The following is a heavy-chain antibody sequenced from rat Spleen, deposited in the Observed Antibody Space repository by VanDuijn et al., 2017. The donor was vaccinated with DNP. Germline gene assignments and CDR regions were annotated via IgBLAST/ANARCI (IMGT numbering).Heavy chain of an antibody. D-gene: IGHD4-2*01. CDR3: ARVEFSFDY. J-gene: IGHJ2*01. V-gene: IGHV5-25*01. CDR2: ISTSGGST. Sequence: EVQLVESGGGLVQPGRSLKLSCAASGFTFSNYDMAWVRQAPTKGLEWVASISTSGGSTYYRDSVKGRFTVSRDNAKSTLYLQMDSLRSEDTATYYCARVEFSFDYWGQGVMVTVSS. CDR1: GFTFSNYD.